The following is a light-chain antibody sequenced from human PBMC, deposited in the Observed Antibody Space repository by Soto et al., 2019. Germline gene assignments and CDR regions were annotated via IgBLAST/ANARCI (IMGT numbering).Light chain of an antibody. CDR2: EVT. V-gene: IGLV2-14*01. J-gene: IGLJ3*02. CDR1: SSDVGSGNF. CDR3: SSFTTTNTWV. Sequence: QSALTQPASVSGSPGQSMTISCTGTSSDVGSGNFVSWFQQHPGKALKLMIYEVTNRPSGVSYRFSGSKSGNTASLTISGLQAEDEADYYCSSFTTTNTWVFGGGTKLTVL.